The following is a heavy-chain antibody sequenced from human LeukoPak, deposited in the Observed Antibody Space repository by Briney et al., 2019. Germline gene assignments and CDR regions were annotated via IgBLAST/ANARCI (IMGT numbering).Heavy chain of an antibody. CDR3: AVSWGDYVGWARE. V-gene: IGHV1-2*02. J-gene: IGHJ4*02. D-gene: IGHD4-17*01. Sequence: ASVKVSCKASGYTFTGYYMHWVRQAPGQGLEWMGWINPNSGGTNYAQKFQGRVTMTTDTSTSTAYMELRSLRSDDTAVYYCAVSWGDYVGWAREWGQGTLVTVSS. CDR1: GYTFTGYY. CDR2: INPNSGGT.